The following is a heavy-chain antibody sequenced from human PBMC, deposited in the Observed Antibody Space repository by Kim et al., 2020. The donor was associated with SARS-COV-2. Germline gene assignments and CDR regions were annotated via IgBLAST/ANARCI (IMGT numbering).Heavy chain of an antibody. J-gene: IGHJ4*02. D-gene: IGHD3-22*01. CDR2: IKSETDGGTA. CDR3: TTVSMS. V-gene: IGHV3-15*01. Sequence: GGSLRLSCAVSGIPFSNAWFNWVRQSPGKGLEWVGRIKSETDGGTADLAAPVKGRFAISRDDSKNTLYLLMNNVKTDDSAVYYCTTVSMSWGQGTLVTVS. CDR1: GIPFSNAW.